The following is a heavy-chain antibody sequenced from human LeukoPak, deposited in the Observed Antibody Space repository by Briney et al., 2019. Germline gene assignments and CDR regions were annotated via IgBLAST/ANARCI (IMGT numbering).Heavy chain of an antibody. CDR3: ARPYYYDSSGCYFDY. Sequence: SETLSLTCTVSGGSISSSSYYWGWIRQPPGKGLEWIGSIYYSGSTYYNPSLKSRVTISVDTSKNQFSLKLSSVTAADTAVYYCARPYYYDSSGCYFDYWGQGTLVTVSS. V-gene: IGHV4-39*01. J-gene: IGHJ4*02. D-gene: IGHD3-22*01. CDR1: GGSISSSSYY. CDR2: IYYSGST.